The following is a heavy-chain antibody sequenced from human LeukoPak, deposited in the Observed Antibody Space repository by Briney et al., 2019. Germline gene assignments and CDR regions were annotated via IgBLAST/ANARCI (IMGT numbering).Heavy chain of an antibody. V-gene: IGHV1-24*01. CDR2: FDPEDGET. J-gene: IGHJ4*02. CDR1: GYTLTELS. D-gene: IGHD1-26*01. Sequence: GASVKVSCKVSGYTLTELSMHWVRQAPGKGLERMGGFDPEDGETIYAQKFQGRVTMTEDTSTDTAYMELSSLRSEDTAVYYCATVVGATFYYFDYWGQGTLVTVSS. CDR3: ATVVGATFYYFDY.